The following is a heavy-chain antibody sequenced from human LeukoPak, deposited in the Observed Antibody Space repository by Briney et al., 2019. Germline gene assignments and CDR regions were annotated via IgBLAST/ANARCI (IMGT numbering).Heavy chain of an antibody. CDR3: VKLGTLGGTYGPFDY. D-gene: IGHD1-26*01. Sequence: GGSLRLSCSASGFTFSRYAMHWVRQAPGKGLEYVSGISSSGDSAYYADSVKGRITISRDNSRNTLYLQMSSLRAEDTAVYYCVKLGTLGGTYGPFDYWGQGTLVTVS. J-gene: IGHJ4*02. V-gene: IGHV3-64D*06. CDR2: ISSSGDSA. CDR1: GFTFSRYA.